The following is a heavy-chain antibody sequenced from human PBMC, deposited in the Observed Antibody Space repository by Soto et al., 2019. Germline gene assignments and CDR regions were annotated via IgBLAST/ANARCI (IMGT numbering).Heavy chain of an antibody. CDR1: GGSISSYY. Sequence: PSETLSLTCTVSGGSISSYYWSWIRQPAGKGLEWIGRIYTSGSTNYNPSLKSRVTMSVDTSKNQFSLKLSSVTAADTAVYYCARTPRTYQPMGGWFDPWGQGTLVTVSS. CDR2: IYTSGST. D-gene: IGHD2-2*01. CDR3: ARTPRTYQPMGGWFDP. J-gene: IGHJ5*02. V-gene: IGHV4-4*07.